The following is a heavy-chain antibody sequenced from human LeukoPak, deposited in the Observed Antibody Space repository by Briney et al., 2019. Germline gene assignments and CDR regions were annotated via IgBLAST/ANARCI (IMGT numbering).Heavy chain of an antibody. CDR2: IYTSGST. CDR1: GGSISSYY. V-gene: IGHV4-4*07. Sequence: SETLSLTCTVSGGSISSYYWSWIRQPAGKGLEWIGRIYTSGSTNYNPSLKSRVTISVDTSKNQFSLKLSSVTAADTAVYYCARDGYVDTAISYYYYMDVWGKGTTVTVSS. D-gene: IGHD5-18*01. J-gene: IGHJ6*03. CDR3: ARDGYVDTAISYYYYMDV.